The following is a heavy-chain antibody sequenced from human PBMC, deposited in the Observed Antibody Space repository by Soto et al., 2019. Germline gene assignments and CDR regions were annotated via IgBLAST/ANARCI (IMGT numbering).Heavy chain of an antibody. CDR2: IYHSGST. CDR3: ASGVTTVTTFDS. D-gene: IGHD4-17*01. Sequence: QLQLQESGSGLVKPSQTLSLTCAVSGGSISSGGYSCNWIRQPPGKGLEWIGYIYHSGSTYYNPSLKSRVTISVARSKNQFSLKLSSVPAADTAVYYCASGVTTVTTFDSWGQGTLVTVSS. J-gene: IGHJ4*02. V-gene: IGHV4-30-2*01. CDR1: GGSISSGGYS.